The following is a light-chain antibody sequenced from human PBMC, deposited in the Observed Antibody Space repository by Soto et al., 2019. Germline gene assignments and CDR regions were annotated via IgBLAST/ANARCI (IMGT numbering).Light chain of an antibody. V-gene: IGKV1-9*01. CDR3: QQLYSYPRT. CDR2: AAS. J-gene: IGKJ3*01. Sequence: DIQLTQSPSFLSASVGDRVTITCRASQGISSYLAWYQQKPGKAPELLIYAASTLQSGVPSRFSGSGTGTEFTLTISSLQPEDFATYYCQQLYSYPRTFSPGTKVDIK. CDR1: QGISSY.